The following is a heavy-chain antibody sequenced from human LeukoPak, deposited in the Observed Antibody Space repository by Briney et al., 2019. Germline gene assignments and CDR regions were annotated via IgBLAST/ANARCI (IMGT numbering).Heavy chain of an antibody. V-gene: IGHV4-39*01. D-gene: IGHD3-9*01. CDR3: ARHVMGLRYFDLDWFDP. J-gene: IGHJ5*02. CDR2: IYYSGST. CDR1: GGSISSSSYY. Sequence: SETLSLTCTVSGGSISSSSYYWGWIRQPPGKGLEWIGSIYYSGSTYYNPSLKSRVTISVDTSKNQFSLKLSSVTAADTAVYYCARHVMGLRYFDLDWFDPWGQGTLVTVSS.